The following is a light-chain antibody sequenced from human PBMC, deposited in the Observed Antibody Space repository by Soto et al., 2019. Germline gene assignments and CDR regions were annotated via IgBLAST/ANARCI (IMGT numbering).Light chain of an antibody. CDR2: YMS. V-gene: IGKV3-11*01. Sequence: EIVLTQSPATLSSSPGETATLSCRASLYVGSRLAWYQHKPGQAPRLLIYYMSKRATGIPARFSGSGSGTDFTLTISSLAPDDFAIYYCHQRKSWPRTFGQGTKVEIK. CDR3: HQRKSWPRT. J-gene: IGKJ1*01. CDR1: LYVGSR.